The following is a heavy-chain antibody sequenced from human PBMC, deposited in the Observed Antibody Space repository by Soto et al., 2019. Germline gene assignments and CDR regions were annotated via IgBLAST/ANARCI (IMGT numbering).Heavy chain of an antibody. CDR3: ASKAKFDYGDYAY. CDR2: IHSSGST. Sequence: PSETLSLTCTVSGGSITSSRYYWGWIRQPPGKGLEWIGSIHSSGSTYYTPSLRTRVTISVDTSKNQFSLKLSSVTAADTAVYYCASKAKFDYGDYAYWGQGTLVTVSS. V-gene: IGHV4-39*01. D-gene: IGHD4-17*01. CDR1: GGSITSSRYY. J-gene: IGHJ4*02.